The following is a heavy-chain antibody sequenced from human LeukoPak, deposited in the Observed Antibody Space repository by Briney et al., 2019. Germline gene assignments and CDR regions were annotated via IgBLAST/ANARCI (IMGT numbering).Heavy chain of an antibody. CDR1: GGSINNFY. CDR2: IHSSGDT. D-gene: IGHD4-17*01. CDR3: ARGTHPYGAYVGLDY. J-gene: IGHJ4*02. V-gene: IGHV4-4*07. Sequence: SETLSLTCTVSGGSINNFYWSWIRQAAGKGLEWIGRIHSSGDTNYDPSLKSRVTMSVATSKNQFSLRLNSATAADTAVYYCARGTHPYGAYVGLDYWGQGTLVTVSS.